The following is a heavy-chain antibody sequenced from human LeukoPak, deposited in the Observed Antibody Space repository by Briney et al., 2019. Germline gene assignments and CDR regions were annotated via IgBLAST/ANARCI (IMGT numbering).Heavy chain of an antibody. CDR2: INPNSGGT. J-gene: IGHJ5*02. D-gene: IGHD3-10*01. CDR1: GYTFTGYY. V-gene: IGHV1-2*02. Sequence: ASVKVSCKASGYTFTGYYMHWVRQAPGQGLEWMGWINPNSGGTNYAQKFQGRVTMTRDTSISTAYMELSRLRSDDTAVYYCARFEGSITMVRGVIDWFDPWGQGTLVTVSS. CDR3: ARFEGSITMVRGVIDWFDP.